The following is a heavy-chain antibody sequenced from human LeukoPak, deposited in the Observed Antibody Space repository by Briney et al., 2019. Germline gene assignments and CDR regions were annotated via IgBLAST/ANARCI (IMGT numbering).Heavy chain of an antibody. Sequence: SEALSLTCTVSGGSISSYYWSWIRQPPGKGLEWIGEINHSGSTNYNPSLTSRVTISVDTSKNQFSLKLSSVTAADTAVYYCARGGRLGVYYYYGMDVWGQGTTVTVSS. CDR1: GGSISSYY. J-gene: IGHJ6*02. D-gene: IGHD3-22*01. CDR2: INHSGST. V-gene: IGHV4-34*01. CDR3: ARGGRLGVYYYYGMDV.